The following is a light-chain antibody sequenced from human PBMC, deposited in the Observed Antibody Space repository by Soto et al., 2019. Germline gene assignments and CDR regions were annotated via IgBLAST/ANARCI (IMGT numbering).Light chain of an antibody. CDR1: SSDVGGYNY. Sequence: QSALTQPASVSGSPGQSITISCTGTSSDVGGYNYVSWYQQHPGKAPKLMIYEVSNRPSGVSNRFSGSKSGNTVSLTISGLQAEDEADYYCSSYTSNSTRVFGGGTKLTVL. CDR3: SSYTSNSTRV. J-gene: IGLJ3*02. CDR2: EVS. V-gene: IGLV2-14*01.